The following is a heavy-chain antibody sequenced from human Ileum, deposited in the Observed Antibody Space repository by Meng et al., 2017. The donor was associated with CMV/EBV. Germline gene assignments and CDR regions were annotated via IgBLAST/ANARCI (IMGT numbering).Heavy chain of an antibody. J-gene: IGHJ4*02. CDR3: TRLSEDPVRGVIQAFDY. D-gene: IGHD3-10*01. Sequence: GESLKISCAASGFTFSDSAVHWVRQASGKGLEWVSRIRSKGNDYATGYAASVTGRFIISRDDSENTAYLQMNGLKTDDTAVYYCTRLSEDPVRGVIQAFDYWGQGALVTVSS. V-gene: IGHV3-73*01. CDR2: IRSKGNDYAT. CDR1: GFTFSDSA.